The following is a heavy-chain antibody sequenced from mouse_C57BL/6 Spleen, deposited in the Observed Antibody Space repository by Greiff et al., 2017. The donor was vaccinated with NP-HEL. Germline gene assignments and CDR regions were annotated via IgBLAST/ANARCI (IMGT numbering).Heavy chain of an antibody. CDR1: GYSFTGYY. CDR2: INPSTGGT. J-gene: IGHJ3*01. D-gene: IGHD1-1*01. CDR3: ARSITTVVGAY. V-gene: IGHV1-42*01. Sequence: DVKLQESGPELVKPGASVKISCKASGYSFTGYYMNWVKQSPEKSLEWIGEINPSTGGTTYNQKFKAKATLTVDKSSSTAYMQLKSLTSEDSAVYYCARSITTVVGAYWGQGTLVTVSA.